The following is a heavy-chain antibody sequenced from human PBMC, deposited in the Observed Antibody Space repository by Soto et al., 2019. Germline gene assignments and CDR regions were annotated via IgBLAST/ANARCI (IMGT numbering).Heavy chain of an antibody. CDR1: GGSFSGYY. D-gene: IGHD3-9*01. V-gene: IGHV4-34*01. J-gene: IGHJ6*03. CDR3: ASQGLPYFDWSPTPLYFMDV. CDR2: INHSGNT. Sequence: SETLSLTCAVYGGSFSGYYWSWIRQPPGKGLEWIGEINHSGNTNYNPSLKSRVTISVDKSKNQFSLKLSSVTAADTAVYYCASQGLPYFDWSPTPLYFMDVWGKGTTVTVYS.